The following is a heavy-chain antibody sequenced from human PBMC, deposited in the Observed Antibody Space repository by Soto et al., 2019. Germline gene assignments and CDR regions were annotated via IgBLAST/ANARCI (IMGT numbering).Heavy chain of an antibody. J-gene: IGHJ6*02. V-gene: IGHV1-69*01. Sequence: QVQVVQSGVEVRRPGSSVKVSCKASGDTFKNCVISWVRQAPGQGLEWKGGIIPLFGTTDFAQRFQGRLIITTYESTTTAYLELSRLRSEDTAMYYCAAELGFGKLSVVWGQGTTVIVSS. CDR2: IIPLFGTT. D-gene: IGHD3-10*01. CDR1: GDTFKNCV. CDR3: AAELGFGKLSVV.